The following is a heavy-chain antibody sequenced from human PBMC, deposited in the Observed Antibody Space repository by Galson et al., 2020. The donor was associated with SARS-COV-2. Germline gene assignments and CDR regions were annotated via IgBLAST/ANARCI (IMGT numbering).Heavy chain of an antibody. CDR1: GVSISPTNY. CDR2: VYPSGST. Sequence: SETLSLTCAVSGVSISPTNYWRWTRQAPGKGLEWIGSVYPSGSTSFNPSPQSRVTISLDTSKNQFSLRLTSVTAADTALYYCARQGVTMKCLLTVPCWFFDLWGRGTLVTVSS. CDR3: ARQGVTMKCLLTVPCWFFDL. D-gene: IGHD3-16*01. J-gene: IGHJ2*01. V-gene: IGHV4-38-2*01.